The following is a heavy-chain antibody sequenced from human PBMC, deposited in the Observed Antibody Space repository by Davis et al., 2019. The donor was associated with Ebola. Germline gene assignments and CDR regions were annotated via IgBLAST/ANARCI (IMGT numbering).Heavy chain of an antibody. Sequence: GSLRLSCAVYGGSFSGYYWSWIRQPPGKGLEWIGEINHSGSTNYNPSLKSRVTISVDTSKNQISLKLSSVTAADTAVYYCAMGGQTYDYWGQGTLVTVSS. CDR2: INHSGST. V-gene: IGHV4-34*01. CDR1: GGSFSGYY. J-gene: IGHJ4*02. D-gene: IGHD1-26*01. CDR3: AMGGQTYDY.